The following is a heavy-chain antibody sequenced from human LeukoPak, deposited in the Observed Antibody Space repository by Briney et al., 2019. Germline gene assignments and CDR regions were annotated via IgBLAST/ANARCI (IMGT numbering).Heavy chain of an antibody. CDR3: AKDVTVVVTPYWYFDL. CDR1: GYTFTGYY. V-gene: IGHV1-2*02. D-gene: IGHD2-21*02. Sequence: ASVKVSCKASGYTFTGYYMPWVRQAPGQGLEWMGWINPNSGGTNYAQKFQGRVTMTRDTSISTAYMELSRLRSDDTAVYYCAKDVTVVVTPYWYFDLWGRGTLVTVSS. J-gene: IGHJ2*01. CDR2: INPNSGGT.